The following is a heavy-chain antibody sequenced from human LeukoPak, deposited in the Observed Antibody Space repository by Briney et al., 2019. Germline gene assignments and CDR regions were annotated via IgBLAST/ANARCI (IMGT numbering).Heavy chain of an antibody. CDR1: GSAFSTYD. Sequence: GGSLRLSCAASGSAFSTYDMGSVRQAPGKGLEWVSVISGSGGSAYYADSVKGRFTISRDNSKNTLYLQMNSLRAEDTAVYYCAKDMPQRYYDSSGYYDLWGQGTLVTVSS. J-gene: IGHJ5*02. CDR2: ISGSGGSA. D-gene: IGHD3-22*01. V-gene: IGHV3-23*01. CDR3: AKDMPQRYYDSSGYYDL.